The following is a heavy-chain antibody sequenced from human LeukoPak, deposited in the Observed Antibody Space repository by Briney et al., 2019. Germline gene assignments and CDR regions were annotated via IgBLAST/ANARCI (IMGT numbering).Heavy chain of an antibody. Sequence: RASVTVSCKASGYIFSNYDINWVRQAPGHGLEWMGWMNPNSGRRVYAQKFQGRVTMTRNSSINTAYMELTSLRSDDRAVYYCARGLRSDYWGQGTLVTASS. CDR2: MNPNSGRR. V-gene: IGHV1-8*01. D-gene: IGHD3-16*02. CDR1: GYIFSNYD. CDR3: ARGLRSDY. J-gene: IGHJ4*02.